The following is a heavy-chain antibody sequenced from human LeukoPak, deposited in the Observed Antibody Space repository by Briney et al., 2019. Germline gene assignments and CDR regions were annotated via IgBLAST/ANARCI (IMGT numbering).Heavy chain of an antibody. CDR3: ANGKYSSSSSSLDY. D-gene: IGHD6-6*01. J-gene: IGHJ4*02. CDR1: RFTFSSYG. Sequence: GGSLRLSCAASRFTFSSYGMHWVRQAPGKGLEWVAVISYDGSNKYYADSVKGRFTISRDNSKNTLYLQMNSLRAEDTAVYYCANGKYSSSSSSLDYWGQGTLVTVSS. CDR2: ISYDGSNK. V-gene: IGHV3-33*05.